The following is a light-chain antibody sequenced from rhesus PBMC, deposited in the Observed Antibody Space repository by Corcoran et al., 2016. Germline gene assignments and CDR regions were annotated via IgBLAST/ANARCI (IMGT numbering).Light chain of an antibody. CDR1: QGISNN. Sequence: DIQMTQSPSSLSASVGDRVTITCQASQGISNNLARYQQKPGKVTKLLVNKASTLQSEVPSRVSGSGSWTDFTSTISSLQPEDFATYYWQHGYGTPPLTFGGGTKVELK. CDR2: KAS. J-gene: IGKJ4*01. V-gene: IGKV1-25*01. CDR3: QHGYGTPPLT.